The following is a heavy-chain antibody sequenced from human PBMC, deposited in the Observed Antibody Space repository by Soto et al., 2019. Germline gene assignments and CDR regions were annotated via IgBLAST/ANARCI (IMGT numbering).Heavy chain of an antibody. J-gene: IGHJ6*02. CDR3: VRENYSYGMDV. Sequence: EVQLVESGGGLVQPGGSLRLSCAASGFTVSTDWMYWVRQAPGKGLEWVSVIRGGGNTFYADSVEGRFTISRDNSKNTVYLQMNGLRVEDTAMYYCVRENYSYGMDVWGQGTTVTVSS. CDR2: IRGGGNT. CDR1: GFTVSTDW. V-gene: IGHV3-66*01.